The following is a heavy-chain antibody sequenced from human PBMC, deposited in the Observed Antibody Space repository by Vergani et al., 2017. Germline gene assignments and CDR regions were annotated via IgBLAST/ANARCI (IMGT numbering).Heavy chain of an antibody. J-gene: IGHJ4*02. Sequence: QVQLVESGGGVVQPGRSLRLSCAASGFTFSSYGMHWVRQAPGKGLEWVAVIWYDGSNKYYADSVKGRFTIARDNSKNTLYLQMNSLRAEDTAVYYCARDLHIVVVTAPGDYWGQGTLVTVSS. D-gene: IGHD2-21*02. CDR3: ARDLHIVVVTAPGDY. V-gene: IGHV3-33*01. CDR1: GFTFSSYG. CDR2: IWYDGSNK.